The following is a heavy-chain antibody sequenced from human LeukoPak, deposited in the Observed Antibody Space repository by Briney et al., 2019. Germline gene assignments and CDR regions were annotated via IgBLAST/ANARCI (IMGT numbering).Heavy chain of an antibody. CDR3: ARVSYDSSGYRVFDY. J-gene: IGHJ4*02. CDR2: IYYSGST. V-gene: IGHV4-59*01. CDR1: GGSISSYY. D-gene: IGHD3-22*01. Sequence: KSSETLSLTCTVSGGSISSYYWSWIRQPPGKGLEWIGYIYYSGSTNYNPSLKSRVTISVDTSKNQFSLKLSSVTAADTAVYYCARVSYDSSGYRVFDYWGQGTLVTVSS.